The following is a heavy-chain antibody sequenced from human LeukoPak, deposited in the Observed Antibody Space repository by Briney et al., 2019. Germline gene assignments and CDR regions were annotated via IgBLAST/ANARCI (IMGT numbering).Heavy chain of an antibody. J-gene: IGHJ4*02. CDR2: INPNSGGT. D-gene: IGHD3-22*01. CDR1: GYTFGSYG. CDR3: ASGGWGSMIVLQ. V-gene: IGHV1-2*02. Sequence: ASVKVSCKASGYTFGSYGISWVRQAPGQGLEWMGWINPNSGGTNYAQKFQGRVTMTRDTSISTAYMELSRLRSDDTAVYYCASGGWGSMIVLQWGQGTLVTVSS.